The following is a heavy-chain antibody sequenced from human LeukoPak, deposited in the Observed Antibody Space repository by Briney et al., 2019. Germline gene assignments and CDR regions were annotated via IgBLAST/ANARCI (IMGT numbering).Heavy chain of an antibody. J-gene: IGHJ5*02. CDR2: MNPNSGNT. V-gene: IGHV1-8*01. D-gene: IGHD4-17*01. CDR1: GYTFTSYD. CDR3: ARVYDYGDWFDP. Sequence: ASVKVSCKASGYTFTSYDINWVRQATGQGLEWMGWMNPNSGNTGYAQKFQGRVTMTRNTSISTAYMELSSLRSDDTAVYYCARVYDYGDWFDPWGQGTLVTVSS.